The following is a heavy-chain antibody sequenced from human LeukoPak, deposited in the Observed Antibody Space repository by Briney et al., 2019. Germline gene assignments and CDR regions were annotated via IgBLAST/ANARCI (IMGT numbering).Heavy chain of an antibody. CDR2: INPNSGGT. J-gene: IGHJ1*01. V-gene: IGHV1-2*02. CDR3: ARDKAVTTEVTQYFQH. D-gene: IGHD4-11*01. CDR1: GYTFTDYY. Sequence: GASVKVSCKASGYTFTDYYIHWVRQAPGQGLEWMGWINPNSGGTNYAQKFQFRVTMTTDTSTSTAYMELRSLTSDDTAVYYCARDKAVTTEVTQYFQHWGQGTLVTVSS.